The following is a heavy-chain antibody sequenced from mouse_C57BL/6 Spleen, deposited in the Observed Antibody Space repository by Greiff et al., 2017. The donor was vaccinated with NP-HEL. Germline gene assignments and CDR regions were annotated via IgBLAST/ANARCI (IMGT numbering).Heavy chain of an antibody. D-gene: IGHD1-1*01. CDR3: TRRDYYGRSDC. J-gene: IGHJ2*01. CDR1: GYTFTDYE. CDR2: IDPETGGT. Sequence: VQLQQSGAELVRPGASVTLSCKASGYTFTDYEMHWVKQTPVHGLEWIGAIDPETGGTAYNQKFKGKAILTADKSSSTAYMELRSLTSEDSAVYYCTRRDYYGRSDCWGQGTTLTVSS. V-gene: IGHV1-15*01.